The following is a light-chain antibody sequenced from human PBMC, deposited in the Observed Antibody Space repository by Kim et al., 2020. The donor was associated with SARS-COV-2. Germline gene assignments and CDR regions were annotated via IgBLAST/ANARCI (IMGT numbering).Light chain of an antibody. CDR1: QTVLYGANNRSD. Sequence: NYKSSQTVLYGANNRSDLAWYQQKPGQRPKVLIYWASTRESGVPDRFSGSGSGTEFTLTISSMQAEDVAVYYCQHYCSRPPWTFGQGTKVDIK. CDR2: WAS. J-gene: IGKJ1*01. V-gene: IGKV4-1*01. CDR3: QHYCSRPPWT.